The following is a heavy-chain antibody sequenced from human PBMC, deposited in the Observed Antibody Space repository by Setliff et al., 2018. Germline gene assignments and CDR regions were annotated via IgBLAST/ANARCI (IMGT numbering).Heavy chain of an antibody. V-gene: IGHV3-7*03. CDR2: INRDGSEN. CDR3: ARGHTSMAP. Sequence: PGGSLRLSCAASAFTFKNYWMSWVRQAPGKGLEWVANINRDGSENYYVDSVKGQFTISRDNAKNSLHLQMNSLRAEDTAVYYCARGHTSMAPWGQGTLVTVSS. CDR1: AFTFKNYW. D-gene: IGHD5-18*01. J-gene: IGHJ5*02.